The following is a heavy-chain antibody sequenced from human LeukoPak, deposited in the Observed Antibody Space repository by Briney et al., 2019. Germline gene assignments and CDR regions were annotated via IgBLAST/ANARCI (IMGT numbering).Heavy chain of an antibody. V-gene: IGHV3-7*01. CDR2: IKQDESEK. Sequence: PGGSLRLSCAGSGFTFSGYWMSWVRQAPGKGLEWVANIKQDESEKTYVGSVKGRFTISRDNAKNSLYLQMNSLTAEDTAVYYCARQPGSGWSFDYWGQGTLVTVSS. J-gene: IGHJ4*02. CDR1: GFTFSGYW. D-gene: IGHD6-19*01. CDR3: ARQPGSGWSFDY.